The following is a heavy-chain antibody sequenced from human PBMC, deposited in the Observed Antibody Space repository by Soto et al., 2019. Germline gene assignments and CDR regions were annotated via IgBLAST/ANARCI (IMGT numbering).Heavy chain of an antibody. CDR2: IYWDDDK. Sequence: QITLKESGPTLVKPTQTLTLTCTFSGFSLSTSGVGVGWIRQPPGKALEQLALIYWDDDKRYSPSLKSRLTITKDTSKNQVVLTMTNMDPVDTATYYCAHSRCGGDCLQSYSSHYYYGMDVWGQGTTVTVSS. V-gene: IGHV2-5*02. J-gene: IGHJ6*02. D-gene: IGHD2-21*02. CDR1: GFSLSTSGVG. CDR3: AHSRCGGDCLQSYSSHYYYGMDV.